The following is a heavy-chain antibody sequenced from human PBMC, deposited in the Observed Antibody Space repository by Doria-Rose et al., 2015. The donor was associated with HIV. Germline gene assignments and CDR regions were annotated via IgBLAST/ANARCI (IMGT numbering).Heavy chain of an antibody. CDR2: IFSDDER. CDR1: GVSLSSPGMG. D-gene: IGHD6-13*01. V-gene: IGHV2-26*01. J-gene: IGHJ4*02. Sequence: QVTLKESGPVLVKPTETLTLTCTVSGVSLSSPGMGVSWIRRPPGKALEWLANIFSDDERSYITSLKSRLTISRGTSKSQVVLTMTDMDPVDTATYYCARIKSSRWYHKYYFDFRGQGTLVIVSA. CDR3: ARIKSSRWYHKYYFDF.